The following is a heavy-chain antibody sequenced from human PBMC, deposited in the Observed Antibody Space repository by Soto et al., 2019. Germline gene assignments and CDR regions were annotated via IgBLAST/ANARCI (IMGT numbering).Heavy chain of an antibody. CDR2: ISAYNGDT. V-gene: IGHV1-18*01. Sequence: GASVKVSCKASGYTFTNHGITWVRQAPVQGLEWMGWISAYNGDTHYTQRLQGRVTMTTDTSKSTAYMERRGLSSVTAADTAVYYCARGFRYCSGGSCPKRDTHFDYWGQGTLVTVSS. J-gene: IGHJ4*02. D-gene: IGHD2-15*01. CDR1: GYTFTNHG. CDR3: ARGFRYCSGGSCPKRDTHFDY.